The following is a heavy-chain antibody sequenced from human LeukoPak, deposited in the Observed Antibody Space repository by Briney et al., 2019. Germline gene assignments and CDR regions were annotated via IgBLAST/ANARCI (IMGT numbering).Heavy chain of an antibody. J-gene: IGHJ4*02. V-gene: IGHV4-59*08. CDR1: GDSISNYY. CDR3: ARHFRGVVSAQLDY. Sequence: SETLSLTCTVSGDSISNYYWSWIRQPPGKGLEWIGYIHYSGNSDYNPSLKSRVTILIDTSKNQFSLILSSVTAADTAAYYCARHFRGVVSAQLDYWGQGTRVTVSS. D-gene: IGHD3-10*01. CDR2: IHYSGNS.